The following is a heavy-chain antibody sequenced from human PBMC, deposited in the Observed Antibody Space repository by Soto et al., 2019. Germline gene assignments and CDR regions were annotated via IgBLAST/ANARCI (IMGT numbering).Heavy chain of an antibody. V-gene: IGHV4-4*07. J-gene: IGHJ6*02. D-gene: IGHD3-9*01. CDR1: DDFISSYY. CDR3: ARADYEILTGSYAMDV. CDR2: VSTNGAT. Sequence: SETLSLTCTVSDDFISSYYWNWIRQPAGKGLEWIGRVSTNGATNYNPSLESRVTMSVDTSKNQFPLKLTSVTASDTVVYFCARADYEILTGSYAMDVCGQGTTVTVSS.